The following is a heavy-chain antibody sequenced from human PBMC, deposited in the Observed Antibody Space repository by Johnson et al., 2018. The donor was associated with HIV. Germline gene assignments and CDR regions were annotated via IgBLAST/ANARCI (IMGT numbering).Heavy chain of an antibody. D-gene: IGHD1-26*01. CDR2: ISHDGSKK. Sequence: QVQLVESGGGLVKPAWSPRLPCAASQFTFSTYSMHWVRQAPGKGLEWVTVISHDGSKKYYADSLKGRFTISRDNSKNTLYLQMNSLRAEDTAVYYCAREGAWEPPLDAIDIWGQGTMVTVSS. CDR3: AREGAWEPPLDAIDI. CDR1: QFTFSTYS. V-gene: IGHV3-30-3*01. J-gene: IGHJ3*02.